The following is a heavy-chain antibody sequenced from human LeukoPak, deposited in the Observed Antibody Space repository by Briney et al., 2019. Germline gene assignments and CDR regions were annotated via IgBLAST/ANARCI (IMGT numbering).Heavy chain of an antibody. D-gene: IGHD6-13*01. Sequence: SETLSLTCTVPGGSISSSPYYWGWIRQPPGKGLEWIGSIYYSGSTYYNPSLKSRVTISVDTSKNQFSLKLSSVTAADTAVYYCARLSNWYGVYWGQGTLVTVSS. CDR1: GGSISSSPYY. J-gene: IGHJ4*02. V-gene: IGHV4-39*01. CDR2: IYYSGST. CDR3: ARLSNWYGVY.